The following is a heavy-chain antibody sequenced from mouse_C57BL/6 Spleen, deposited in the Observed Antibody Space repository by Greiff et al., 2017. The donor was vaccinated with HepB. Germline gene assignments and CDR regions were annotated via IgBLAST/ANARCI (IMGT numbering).Heavy chain of an antibody. CDR1: GYTFTSYG. CDR3: ARSTARARAAY. D-gene: IGHD3-2*01. V-gene: IGHV1-81*01. Sequence: QVQLKQSGAELARPGASVKLSCKASGYTFTSYGISWVKQRTGQGLEWIGEIYPRSGNTYYNEKFKGKATLTADKSSSTAYMELRSLTSEDSAVYFCARSTARARAAYGGQGPLVTVSA. CDR2: IYPRSGNT. J-gene: IGHJ3*01.